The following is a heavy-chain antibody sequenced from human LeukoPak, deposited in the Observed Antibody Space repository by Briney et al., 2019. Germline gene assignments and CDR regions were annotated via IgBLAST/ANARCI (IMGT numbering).Heavy chain of an antibody. J-gene: IGHJ4*02. CDR3: ARSDSGYSSGWTLY. Sequence: GASVKVSCKASGYTFTSYYMHWVRQAPGQGLGWMGWINPNSGGTNYAQKFQGRVTMTRDTSISTAYMELSRLRSDDTAVYYCARSDSGYSSGWTLYWGQGTLVTVSS. V-gene: IGHV1-2*02. CDR2: INPNSGGT. CDR1: GYTFTSYY. D-gene: IGHD6-19*01.